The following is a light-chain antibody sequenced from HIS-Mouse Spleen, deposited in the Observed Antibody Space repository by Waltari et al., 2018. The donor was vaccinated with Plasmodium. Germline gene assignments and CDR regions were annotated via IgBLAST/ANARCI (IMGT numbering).Light chain of an antibody. CDR2: AAS. V-gene: IGKV1-6*01. CDR1: QGIRND. CDR3: LQDYNYPYT. Sequence: AIQMTQSPSSLSASVGDRVTITCRASQGIRNDLGWYQQKPGKVPKLLISAASSLQSGVPSRFSGSGSGTDCTLTISILQPEDFATYYCLQDYNYPYTFGQGTKLEIK. J-gene: IGKJ2*01.